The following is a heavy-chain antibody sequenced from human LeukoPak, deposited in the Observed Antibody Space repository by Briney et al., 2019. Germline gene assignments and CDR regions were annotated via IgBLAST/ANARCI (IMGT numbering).Heavy chain of an antibody. CDR2: IKSKIDGGTT. Sequence: GGSLRLSCAASGFTFSNAWMSWVRQAPGKGLEWVGRIKSKIDGGTTDYVTPVKGRFTISRDDSKNTLYLQMNNLKTEDTAVYYCTRDQTPYYWGQGTLVTVSS. J-gene: IGHJ4*02. CDR3: TRDQTPYY. V-gene: IGHV3-15*01. CDR1: GFTFSNAW.